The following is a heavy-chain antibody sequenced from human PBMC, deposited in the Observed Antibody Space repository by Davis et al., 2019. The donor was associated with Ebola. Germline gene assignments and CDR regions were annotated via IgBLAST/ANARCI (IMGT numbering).Heavy chain of an antibody. CDR1: GDSMESFY. D-gene: IGHD4-17*01. J-gene: IGHJ3*02. CDR3: ARGGGGVATVTSYAFDI. Sequence: SETLSLTCTVSGDSMESFYWSWIRQPPGKGLEWIGNIYYSGTTNYNPSLKSRVTISVDTSKNQFSLKLTSVTAADTAVYYCARGGGGVATVTSYAFDIWGQGTMVTVSS. V-gene: IGHV4-59*12. CDR2: IYYSGTT.